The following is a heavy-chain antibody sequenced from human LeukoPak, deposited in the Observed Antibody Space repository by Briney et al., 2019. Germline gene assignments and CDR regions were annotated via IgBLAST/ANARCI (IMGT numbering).Heavy chain of an antibody. CDR2: FDPEDGET. Sequence: ASVKVSCKVSGYTLTELSMHWVRQAPGKGLEWMGGFDPEDGETIYAQKFQGGVTMTEDTSTDTAYMELSSLRSEDTAVYYCATGAMVRGVIIPQFDYWGQGTLVTVSS. CDR1: GYTLTELS. CDR3: ATGAMVRGVIIPQFDY. J-gene: IGHJ4*02. V-gene: IGHV1-24*01. D-gene: IGHD3-10*01.